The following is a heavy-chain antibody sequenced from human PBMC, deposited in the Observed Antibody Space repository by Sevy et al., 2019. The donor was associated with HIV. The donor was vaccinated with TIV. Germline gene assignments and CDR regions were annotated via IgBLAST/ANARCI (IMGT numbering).Heavy chain of an antibody. CDR1: GYTFTSYK. J-gene: IGHJ4*02. Sequence: ASVKVSCKTSGYTFTSYKITWVRQAPGQGLEWMGWVSANNGDTNYAQRFRGRVTMTTDTSTSTAYMDLRSLRSDDTAVYYGVRAYCRGGSGYSGAYWGQGTLVTVSS. CDR3: VRAYCRGGSGYSGAY. V-gene: IGHV1-18*01. D-gene: IGHD2-15*01. CDR2: VSANNGDT.